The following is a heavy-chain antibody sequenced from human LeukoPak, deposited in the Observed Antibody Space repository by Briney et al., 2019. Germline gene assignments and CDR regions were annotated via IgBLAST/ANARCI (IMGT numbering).Heavy chain of an antibody. J-gene: IGHJ6*03. CDR3: ARGGSIAAAGINYYYYYMDV. D-gene: IGHD6-13*01. Sequence: GGSLRLSCAASGFTFSSYWMHWVRQAPGKGLVWVSRINSDGSSTSYADSVKGRFTISRDNAKNSLYLQMNSLRAEDTALYYCARGGSIAAAGINYYYYYMDVWGKGTTVTVSS. V-gene: IGHV3-74*01. CDR2: INSDGSST. CDR1: GFTFSSYW.